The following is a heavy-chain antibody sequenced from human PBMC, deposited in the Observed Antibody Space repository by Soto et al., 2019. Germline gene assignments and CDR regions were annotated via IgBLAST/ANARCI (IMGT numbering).Heavy chain of an antibody. D-gene: IGHD3-22*01. CDR3: ARDEVADSSGYRDY. J-gene: IGHJ4*02. CDR1: GYTFTSYG. CDR2: ISAYNGNT. V-gene: IGHV1-18*04. Sequence: ASVKVSCKASGYTFTSYGISWVRQAPGQGLEWMGWISAYNGNTNYAQKLQGRVTITTDTSTSTAYMELRSLRSDDTAVYYCARDEVADSSGYRDYWGQGTLVTVSS.